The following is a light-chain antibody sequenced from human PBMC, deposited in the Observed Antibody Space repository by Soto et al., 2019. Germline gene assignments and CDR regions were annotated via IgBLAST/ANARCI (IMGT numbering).Light chain of an antibody. J-gene: IGKJ5*01. CDR3: QQYQKGPIT. Sequence: EVVRTHYPATQSVYPGERATLSCRASQTINSNLAWYQQKPGQAPRLLIYGASTRATGVPTRFSGSGSGTEFTLTISSLQSEDVAVYYCQQYQKGPITFGQGHDWRL. CDR2: GAS. V-gene: IGKV3-15*01. CDR1: QTINSN.